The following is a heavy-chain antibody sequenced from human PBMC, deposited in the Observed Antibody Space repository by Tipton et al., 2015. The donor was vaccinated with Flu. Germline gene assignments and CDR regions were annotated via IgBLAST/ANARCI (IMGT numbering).Heavy chain of an antibody. J-gene: IGHJ5*02. Sequence: TLSLTCAVYGGSFSGYYWSWIRQPPGKGLEWIGEINNSGSTNYNPSLKSRVTISVDTSKNQFSLKLSSVTAAGTAVYYCARGPESIVGATGGWFDPWGQGTLVTVSS. CDR1: GGSFSGYY. D-gene: IGHD1-26*01. CDR2: INNSGST. CDR3: ARGPESIVGATGGWFDP. V-gene: IGHV4-34*01.